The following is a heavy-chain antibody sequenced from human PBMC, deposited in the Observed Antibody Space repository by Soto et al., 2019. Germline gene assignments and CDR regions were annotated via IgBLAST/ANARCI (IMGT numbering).Heavy chain of an antibody. CDR3: ADRKFGRY. CDR2: IWDDGTKR. CDR1: CFSLSTSG. Sequence: PWGSLSLSCAASCFSLSTSGMHLLRLAPGKGLEWVGFIWDDGTKRFCANSVKGRSTISKDNSKNILYLQMSGLRAEDTAVYYCADRKFGRYWGQGPLVNVS. D-gene: IGHD3-10*01. J-gene: IGHJ4*02. V-gene: IGHV3-30*02.